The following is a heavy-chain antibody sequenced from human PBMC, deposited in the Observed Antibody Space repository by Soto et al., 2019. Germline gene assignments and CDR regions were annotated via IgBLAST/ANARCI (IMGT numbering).Heavy chain of an antibody. CDR3: ARGRWLQWFDL. D-gene: IGHD5-12*01. CDR1: GYTFTSYV. CDR2: ISAYNAYT. V-gene: IGHV1-18*01. Sequence: QVQLVQSGAEVKKPGASVKVSCKASGYTFTSYVISWVRQAPGQRLEWMGWISAYNAYTNYAQKLQGRITMTTYTATSPVSGALRGLRSDDTTVYYCARGRWLQWFDLWGRGTMVTVSS. J-gene: IGHJ2*01.